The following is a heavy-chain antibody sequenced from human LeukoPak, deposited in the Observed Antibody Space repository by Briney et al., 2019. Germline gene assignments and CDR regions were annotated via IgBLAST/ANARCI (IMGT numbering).Heavy chain of an antibody. CDR2: IKQDGGEK. CDR1: GFTFSSYW. Sequence: GGSLRLSCAASGFTFSSYWMSWVRQAPGKGLEWVANIKQDGGEKYYADSVKGRFTISRDNSRNTLDLQMNSLRVEDTAVYYCVKGGYYGSVSYYKGHFDYWGQGAVALVTVSS. J-gene: IGHJ4*02. D-gene: IGHD3-10*01. CDR3: VKGGYYGSVSYYKGHFDY. V-gene: IGHV3-7*01.